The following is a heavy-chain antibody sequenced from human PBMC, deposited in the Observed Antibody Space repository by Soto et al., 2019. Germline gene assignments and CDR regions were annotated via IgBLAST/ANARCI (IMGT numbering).Heavy chain of an antibody. J-gene: IGHJ6*04. CDR3: MREVDRNGDDV. CDR1: GFTFSDYG. CDR2: IWYDGSRE. Sequence: QVQLVESGGGVVQPGMSLRLACAASGFTFSDYGMHWARQAPGKGLEWVAIIWYDGSREYYADSVKGRFTISRDNSKNTQYLQMNSLRVNDTAVYYCMREVDRNGDDVGGNGIKVTVTS. V-gene: IGHV3-33*01. D-gene: IGHD4-17*01.